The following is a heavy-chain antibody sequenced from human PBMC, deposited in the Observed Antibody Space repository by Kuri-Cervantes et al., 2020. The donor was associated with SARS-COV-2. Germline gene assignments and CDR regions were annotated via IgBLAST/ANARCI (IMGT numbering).Heavy chain of an antibody. Sequence: GESLKISCEASGFTFGDSGMHWVRQTPGKGLEWVAFIMYDANNIKYADSVKGRFTISRDNAKNSLYLQMNSLRAEDTAVYYCAREGYCSSTSSSRGYYYYYMDVWGKGTTVTVSS. CDR1: GFTFGDSG. CDR3: AREGYCSSTSSSRGYYYYYMDV. J-gene: IGHJ6*03. CDR2: IMYDANNI. D-gene: IGHD2-2*01. V-gene: IGHV3-30*02.